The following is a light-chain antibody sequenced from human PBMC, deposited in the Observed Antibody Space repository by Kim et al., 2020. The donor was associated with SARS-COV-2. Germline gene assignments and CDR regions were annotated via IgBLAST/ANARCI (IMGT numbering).Light chain of an antibody. CDR3: QSYDNRLSGYV. CDR1: SANSGAGYE. Sequence: QGVNLSCTGISANSGAGYEVHWYQQLPGTAPKLLIYGDINRPSGVPDRFSGSKSGTSASRAITGLQTEDEADYYCQSYDNRLSGYVFGTGTQLTVL. J-gene: IGLJ1*01. CDR2: GDI. V-gene: IGLV1-40*01.